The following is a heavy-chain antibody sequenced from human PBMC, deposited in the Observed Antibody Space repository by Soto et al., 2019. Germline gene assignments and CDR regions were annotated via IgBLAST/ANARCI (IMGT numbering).Heavy chain of an antibody. D-gene: IGHD5-18*01. J-gene: IGHJ3*02. Sequence: SETLSLTCTVSGGSISSYYLSWIRQPPGKGLEWIGYIYYSGSTNYNPSLKSRVTISVDTSKNQFSLKLSSVTAADTAVYYCARAPIQLWPKYAFDIWGQGTMVTVSS. CDR2: IYYSGST. CDR3: ARAPIQLWPKYAFDI. CDR1: GGSISSYY. V-gene: IGHV4-59*12.